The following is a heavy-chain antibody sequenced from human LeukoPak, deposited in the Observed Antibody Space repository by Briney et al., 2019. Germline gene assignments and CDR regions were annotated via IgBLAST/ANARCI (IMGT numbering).Heavy chain of an antibody. Sequence: GASVKVSCKASGYTFTSYGISWVRQAPGQGLEWMGWISAYNGNTNYAQKLQGRVTMTTDTSTSTAYMELRSLRSDDTAVYYCARTINYYGSSGYYWDGDFDYWGQGTLVTVSS. CDR2: ISAYNGNT. J-gene: IGHJ4*02. V-gene: IGHV1-18*01. CDR1: GYTFTSYG. CDR3: ARTINYYGSSGYYWDGDFDY. D-gene: IGHD3-22*01.